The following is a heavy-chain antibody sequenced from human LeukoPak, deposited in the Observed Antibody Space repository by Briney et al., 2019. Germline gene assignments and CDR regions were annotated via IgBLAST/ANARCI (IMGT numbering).Heavy chain of an antibody. CDR2: IYTSGST. CDR3: ARDLNGYNPYGNFDY. D-gene: IGHD5-24*01. V-gene: IGHV4-4*07. CDR1: GGSISNYY. Sequence: SETLSLTCTVSGGSISNYYWSWIRQPAGKGLEWIGRIYTSGSTYYNPSLKSRVTMSVDTSKNQFSLKLSSVTAADTAVYYCARDLNGYNPYGNFDYWGQGTLVTVSS. J-gene: IGHJ4*02.